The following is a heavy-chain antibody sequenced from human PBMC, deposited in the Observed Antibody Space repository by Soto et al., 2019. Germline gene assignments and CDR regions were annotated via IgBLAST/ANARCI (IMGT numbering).Heavy chain of an antibody. J-gene: IGHJ5*02. D-gene: IGHD3-16*01. V-gene: IGHV3-23*01. Sequence: PGGSLRLSCAASGFTFSTTDMSWVRQAPGKGLEWVSTIGGSGATTYYADSVKGRFTVSRDNSNNTLFVQMNNLRPDDTAVYFCAKNWGWFGTWGQGALVTVSS. CDR3: AKNWGWFGT. CDR1: GFTFSTTD. CDR2: IGGSGATT.